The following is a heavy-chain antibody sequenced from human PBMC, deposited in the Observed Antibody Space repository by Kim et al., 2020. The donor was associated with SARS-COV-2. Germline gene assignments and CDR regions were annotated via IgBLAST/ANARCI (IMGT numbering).Heavy chain of an antibody. CDR3: ARVEAAAGTVQGVYYYYGMDV. D-gene: IGHD6-13*01. J-gene: IGHJ6*02. CDR1: GGTFSSYA. CDR2: IIPIFGTA. Sequence: SVKVSCKASGGTFSSYAISWVRQAPGQGLEWMGGIIPIFGTANYAQKFQGRVTITADESTSTAYTELSSLRSEDTAVYYCARVEAAAGTVQGVYYYYGMDVWGQGTTVTVSS. V-gene: IGHV1-69*13.